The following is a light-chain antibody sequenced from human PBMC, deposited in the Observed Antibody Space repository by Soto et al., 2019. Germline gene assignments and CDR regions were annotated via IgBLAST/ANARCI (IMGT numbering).Light chain of an antibody. CDR2: DVT. V-gene: IGLV2-11*01. CDR1: SSDVGAYNF. J-gene: IGLJ1*01. CDR3: CIYAGTYKV. Sequence: QSALTQPRSVSGSPGQSVTISCTGTSSDVGAYNFVAWYRQHTGKAPKLIIYDVTKRPSGVPDRFSGSKSGNTASLTISGLQAEDEADFYCCIYAGTYKVFGTGTQLTVL.